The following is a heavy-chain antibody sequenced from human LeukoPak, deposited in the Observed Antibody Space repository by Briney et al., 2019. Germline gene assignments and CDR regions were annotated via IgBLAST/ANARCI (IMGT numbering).Heavy chain of an antibody. J-gene: IGHJ4*02. CDR3: ARRRVGFTVDY. Sequence: SETLSLTCAVSGYSISSGYYWGWIRQPPGKGLEWIGSIYHSGSTYYNPSLKSRVNISVDTSKNQFSLKLSSVTAADTAVYYCARRRVGFTVDYWSQGTLVTVS. CDR1: GYSISSGYY. V-gene: IGHV4-38-2*01. CDR2: IYHSGST. D-gene: IGHD1-26*01.